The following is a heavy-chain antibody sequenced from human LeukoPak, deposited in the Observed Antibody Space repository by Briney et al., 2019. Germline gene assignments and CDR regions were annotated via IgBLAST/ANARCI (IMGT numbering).Heavy chain of an antibody. V-gene: IGHV3-11*05. J-gene: IGHJ4*02. CDR3: ARVYSYDSTGYFDYYFDY. CDR1: GFTFSDYY. D-gene: IGHD3-22*01. Sequence: KPGGSLRLSCAASGFTFSDYYMSWIRQAPGKGLEWVSYITSSSYTNYADSVKGRSTISRDNAKNSLYLQMNSLRAEDTAVYYCARVYSYDSTGYFDYYFDYWGQGTLVTVSS. CDR2: ITSSSYT.